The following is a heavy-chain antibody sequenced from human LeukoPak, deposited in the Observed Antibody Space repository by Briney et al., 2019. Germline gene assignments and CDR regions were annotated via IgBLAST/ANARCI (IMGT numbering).Heavy chain of an antibody. Sequence: GGSLRLSCTASGFDFSTYAINWVRQAPGKGLEWVSSISTTSTYIFYADSLKGRFTISRDNAKNSVYLQMNTLRPEDTAVYYCSRDRLGGLDYWGQGTLVTVSS. CDR2: ISTTSTYI. J-gene: IGHJ4*02. V-gene: IGHV3-21*01. CDR1: GFDFSTYA. CDR3: SRDRLGGLDY. D-gene: IGHD5-12*01.